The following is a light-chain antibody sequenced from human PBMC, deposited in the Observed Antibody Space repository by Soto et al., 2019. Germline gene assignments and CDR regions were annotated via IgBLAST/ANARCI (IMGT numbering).Light chain of an antibody. Sequence: DIQMTQSPSTLSASVGDRVTITCRASQSISTWLAWYQQEPGKAPKLLIHKASSLQSGVPSRFSGSGSGTDFTLTSSSLQPDDFATYYCQQYNSYSPTFGQGTRVEIK. CDR1: QSISTW. CDR3: QQYNSYSPT. V-gene: IGKV1-5*03. J-gene: IGKJ1*01. CDR2: KAS.